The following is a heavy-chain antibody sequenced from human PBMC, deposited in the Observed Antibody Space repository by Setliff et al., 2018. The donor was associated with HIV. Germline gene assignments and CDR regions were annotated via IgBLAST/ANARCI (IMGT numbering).Heavy chain of an antibody. D-gene: IGHD6-19*01. CDR1: GYTFTSYG. V-gene: IGHV1-18*01. CDR3: TRDLGSSGWLSFFDY. Sequence: ASVKVSCKASGYTFTSYGISWVRQAPGQGPEWMGWIRAYNGNTNYAQKLQGRVTMTTDTSTNTAYMELRSLRSDDTAIYYCTRDLGSSGWLSFFDYWGQGTLVTVSS. J-gene: IGHJ4*02. CDR2: IRAYNGNT.